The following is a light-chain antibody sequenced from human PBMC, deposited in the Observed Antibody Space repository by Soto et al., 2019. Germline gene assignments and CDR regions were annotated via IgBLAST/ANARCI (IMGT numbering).Light chain of an antibody. J-gene: IGLJ2*01. Sequence: QSALTQPPSASGSPGQSVTISCTGTLSDVGGQNSVSWYRQDPGKAPQLIVYDVTQRPSGVPDRFSGSKSGNTASLTVSGLQAEDEADYYCSSYAGSNNLVFGGGTKLTVL. CDR2: DVT. V-gene: IGLV2-8*01. CDR3: SSYAGSNNLV. CDR1: LSDVGGQNS.